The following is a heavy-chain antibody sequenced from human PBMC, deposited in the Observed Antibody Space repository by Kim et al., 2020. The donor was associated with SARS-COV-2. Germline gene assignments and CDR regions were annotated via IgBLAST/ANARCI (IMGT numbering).Heavy chain of an antibody. CDR1: GFTFSSYA. Sequence: GGSLRLSCAASGFTFSSYAMTWVRQAPGKGLEWVSVISGSGGSTYNADSVKGRFTISRDNSKNTLYLQMNSLRAEDTAVYYCAKDLSVITVGGVIVRGHFGLDVWGQGAQVTVSS. CDR3: AKDLSVITVGGVIVRGHFGLDV. J-gene: IGHJ4*02. V-gene: IGHV3-23*01. D-gene: IGHD3-16*02. CDR2: ISGSGGST.